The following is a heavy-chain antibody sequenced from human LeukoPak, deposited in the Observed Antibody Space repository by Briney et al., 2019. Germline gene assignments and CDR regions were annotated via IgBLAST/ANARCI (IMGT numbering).Heavy chain of an antibody. CDR2: IATYNGET. D-gene: IGHD6-19*01. Sequence: GASVTVSCTASGYTFTSYGISWVRQAPGQGLEWMGCIATYNGETNYAQKFQDTVTMTTDTSTSTAYMELRSLRSDDTAVYYCARDSSGWNQFDYWGQGTLVTVSS. J-gene: IGHJ4*02. CDR1: GYTFTSYG. V-gene: IGHV1-18*01. CDR3: ARDSSGWNQFDY.